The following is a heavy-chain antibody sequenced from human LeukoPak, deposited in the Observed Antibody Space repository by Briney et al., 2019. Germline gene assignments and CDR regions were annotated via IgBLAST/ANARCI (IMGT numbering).Heavy chain of an antibody. J-gene: IGHJ4*02. D-gene: IGHD2-2*02. CDR3: ARGGPYCSSTSCYRY. Sequence: GASVKVSCKASGYTFTSYAMHWVRQAPGQRLEWMGWINAGNGNTKYSQKFQGRVTITRNTSISTAYMELSSLRSEDTAVYYCARGGPYCSSTSCYRYWGQGTLVTVSS. CDR1: GYTFTSYA. CDR2: INAGNGNT. V-gene: IGHV1-3*01.